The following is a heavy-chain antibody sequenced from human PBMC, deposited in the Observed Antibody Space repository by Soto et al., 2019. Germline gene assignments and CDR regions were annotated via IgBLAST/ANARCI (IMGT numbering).Heavy chain of an antibody. Sequence: GGSLRLSCAASGFTVSSDYMSWVRQAPGKGLEWVSIISSGGSTYYADSVKGRFTISRDNSKNTLYLQMNSLRVEDTAVYYCARSPVFFPDVWGKGTTVTVSS. CDR3: ARSPVFFPDV. V-gene: IGHV3-66*01. CDR2: ISSGGST. J-gene: IGHJ6*04. CDR1: GFTVSSDY.